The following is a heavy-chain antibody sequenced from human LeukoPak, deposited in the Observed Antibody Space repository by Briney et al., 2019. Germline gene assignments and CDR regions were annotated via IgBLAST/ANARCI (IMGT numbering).Heavy chain of an antibody. V-gene: IGHV3-21*01. CDR1: GFTFSSYS. CDR3: AGDPLYSSGWYYFDY. Sequence: KTGGSLRLSCAASGFTFSSYSMNWVRQAPGKGLEWVSSISSSSSYIYYADSMKGRFTISRDNAKNSLYLQMNSLRAEDTAVYYCAGDPLYSSGWYYFDYWGQGTLVTVSS. D-gene: IGHD6-19*01. J-gene: IGHJ4*02. CDR2: ISSSSSYI.